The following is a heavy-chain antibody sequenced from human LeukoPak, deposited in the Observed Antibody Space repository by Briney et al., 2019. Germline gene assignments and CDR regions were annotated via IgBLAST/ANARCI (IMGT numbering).Heavy chain of an antibody. CDR3: ARDTSARFEGGMDV. J-gene: IGHJ6*02. CDR2: IKQDGSEK. Sequence: GGSLSLSCAASGFTFSSYWMSWVRQAPGKGLEWVANIKQDGSEKYYVDSVKGRFTISRDNAKNSLYLQMNSLRAEDTAVYYCARDTSARFEGGMDVWGQGTTVTVSS. CDR1: GFTFSSYW. D-gene: IGHD3-16*01. V-gene: IGHV3-7*01.